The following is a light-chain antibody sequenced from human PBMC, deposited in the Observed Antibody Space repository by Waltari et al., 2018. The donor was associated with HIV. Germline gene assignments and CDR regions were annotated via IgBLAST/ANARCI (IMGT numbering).Light chain of an antibody. V-gene: IGLV3-21*02. Sequence: SYVLTQPPSVSVAPGQTARITCGGNNIGSNTVHWYQQSPGQAPVLVVHADSDWPSGIPERVSGSNSGNTATMTVSRVEAGDEADYYCQVWDSRSDHPVLGGGTRLTVL. J-gene: IGLJ3*02. CDR3: QVWDSRSDHPV. CDR1: NIGSNT. CDR2: ADS.